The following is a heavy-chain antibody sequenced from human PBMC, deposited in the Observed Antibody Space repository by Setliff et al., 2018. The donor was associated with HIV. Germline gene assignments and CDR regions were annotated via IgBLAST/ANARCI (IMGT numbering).Heavy chain of an antibody. CDR2: INSDGSST. Sequence: GGSLRLSCAASGFTFSRYWMHWVRQAPGKGLVWVSRINSDGSSTTYADSVKGRITISRDNAKNSLYLQMNSLRAEDTAVYYCARDEKFIGGDAFDIWGQGTMVTVSS. CDR1: GFTFSRYW. V-gene: IGHV3-74*01. D-gene: IGHD3-16*01. J-gene: IGHJ3*02. CDR3: ARDEKFIGGDAFDI.